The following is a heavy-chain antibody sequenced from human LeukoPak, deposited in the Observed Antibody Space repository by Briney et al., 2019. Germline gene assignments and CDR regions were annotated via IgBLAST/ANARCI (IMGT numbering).Heavy chain of an antibody. CDR1: GGSISSYY. D-gene: IGHD5-24*01. J-gene: IGHJ4*02. V-gene: IGHV4-4*07. CDR2: IYTSGST. CDR3: ASGRWLQVSDY. Sequence: SETLSLTCTVSGGSISSYYWSWIRQPAGQGLEWIGRIYTSGSTNYNPSLKSRVTMSVDTPKNPFSLKLSSVTAAHTAVYYCASGRWLQVSDYWGQGTLVTVSS.